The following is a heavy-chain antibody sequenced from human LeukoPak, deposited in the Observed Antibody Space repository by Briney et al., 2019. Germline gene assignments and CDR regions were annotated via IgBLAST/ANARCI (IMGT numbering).Heavy chain of an antibody. V-gene: IGHV4-59*01. CDR2: IHSSGSA. CDR3: ARDILDVGATHYFDY. CDR1: GASITTYY. Sequence: SETLSLTCTVSGASITTYYWSWIRQPPGKGLEWIGQIHSSGSANYNHSLKSRVAMSLDASENQFSLTISSVTAADTAIYYCARDILDVGATHYFDYWGQGSLLTVSS. J-gene: IGHJ4*02. D-gene: IGHD1-26*01.